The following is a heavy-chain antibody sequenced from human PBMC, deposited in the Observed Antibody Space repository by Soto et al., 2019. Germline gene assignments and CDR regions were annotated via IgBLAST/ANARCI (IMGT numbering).Heavy chain of an antibody. CDR1: GFTFSSYG. Sequence: QVQLVESGGGVVQPGRSLRLSCAASGFTFSSYGMHWVRQAPGKGLEWVAVIWYDGSNKYYADSVKGRFTISRDNSKNRLYRKITSLRAEDTAVYYCGRGDRSGLPLDYGGQGTLVTVSS. V-gene: IGHV3-33*01. D-gene: IGHD3-16*01. J-gene: IGHJ4*02. CDR2: IWYDGSNK. CDR3: GRGDRSGLPLDY.